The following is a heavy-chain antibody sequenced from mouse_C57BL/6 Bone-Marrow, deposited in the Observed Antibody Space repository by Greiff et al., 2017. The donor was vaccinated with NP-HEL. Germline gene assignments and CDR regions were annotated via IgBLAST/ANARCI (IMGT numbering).Heavy chain of an antibody. CDR3: AWDFFAY. CDR1: GYSFTGYF. CDR2: INPYNGDT. D-gene: IGHD4-1*01. Sequence: EVQGVESGPELVKPGDSVKISCKASGYSFTGYFMNWVMQSHGKSLEWIGRINPYNGDTFYNQKFKGKATLTVDKSSSTAHMELRSLTSEDSAVYYCAWDFFAYWGQGTLVTVSA. V-gene: IGHV1-20*01. J-gene: IGHJ3*01.